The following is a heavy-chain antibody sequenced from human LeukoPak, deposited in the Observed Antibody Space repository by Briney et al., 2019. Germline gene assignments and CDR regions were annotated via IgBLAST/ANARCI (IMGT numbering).Heavy chain of an antibody. J-gene: IGHJ5*01. CDR3: AGTSSWYAGAWFDS. Sequence: SETLSLTCAVSRGSIRTADYYWAWVRQPPGEGLEWLGSIYFSGTPYFNPSLKSRVAVSIDTSKNQFSLKVTSVNASDTAVYFCAGTSSWYAGAWFDSWGQGTLVTVSS. CDR2: IYFSGTP. D-gene: IGHD6-13*01. CDR1: RGSIRTADYY. V-gene: IGHV4-39*01.